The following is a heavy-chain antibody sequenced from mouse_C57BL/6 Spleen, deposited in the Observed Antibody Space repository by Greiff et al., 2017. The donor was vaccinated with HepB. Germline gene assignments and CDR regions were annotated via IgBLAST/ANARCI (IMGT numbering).Heavy chain of an antibody. J-gene: IGHJ3*01. Sequence: VQLKESGGGLVQPKGSLKLSCAASGFSFNTYAMNWVRQAPGKGLEWVARIRSKSNNYATYYADSVKDRFTISRDDSESMLYLQMNNLKTEDTAMYYCVRHYDYEGFAYWGQGTLVTVSA. V-gene: IGHV10-1*01. CDR1: GFSFNTYA. CDR3: VRHYDYEGFAY. CDR2: IRSKSNNYAT. D-gene: IGHD2-4*01.